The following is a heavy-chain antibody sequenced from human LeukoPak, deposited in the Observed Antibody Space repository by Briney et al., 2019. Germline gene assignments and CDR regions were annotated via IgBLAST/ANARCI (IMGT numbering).Heavy chain of an antibody. CDR3: ARGDIVVVPAAPRYYYYYMDV. V-gene: IGHV3-48*01. CDR1: GFTFSSYS. D-gene: IGHD2-2*01. Sequence: QSGGSLRLSCAASGFTFSSYSMNWVRQAPGKGLEWVSYISSSSSTIYYADSVKGRFTISRDNAKNSLYLQMNSLRAEDTAVYYCARGDIVVVPAAPRYYYYYMDVWGKGTTVTVSS. CDR2: ISSSSSTI. J-gene: IGHJ6*03.